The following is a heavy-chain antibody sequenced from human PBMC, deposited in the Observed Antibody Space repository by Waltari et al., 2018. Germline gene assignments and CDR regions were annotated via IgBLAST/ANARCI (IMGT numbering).Heavy chain of an antibody. CDR2: IKQDGSGN. CDR3: ARPYASGWYINFDY. Sequence: EVQLVESGGGLVQPGGSLRLSCAASGFTFSSYWMSWVRQAPGKGLEVVANIKQDGSGNYYGDSVKGRFTVSRDNAKNSLYLQMNSLRAEDTAVYYCARPYASGWYINFDYWGQGTLVTVSS. D-gene: IGHD6-19*01. CDR1: GFTFSSYW. J-gene: IGHJ4*02. V-gene: IGHV3-7*01.